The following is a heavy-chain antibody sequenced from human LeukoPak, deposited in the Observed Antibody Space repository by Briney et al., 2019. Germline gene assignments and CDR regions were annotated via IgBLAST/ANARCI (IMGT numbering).Heavy chain of an antibody. Sequence: SETLSLTCTVSGGSISSYYWSWIRQSPGKGLEWIGYIYYSGSTNYNPSLKSRVTISVDTSKNQFSLKLSSVTASDTAVYYCASFGKSGYSYGYIWGQGTLVTVSS. D-gene: IGHD5-18*01. CDR2: IYYSGST. V-gene: IGHV4-59*01. CDR1: GGSISSYY. J-gene: IGHJ4*02. CDR3: ASFGKSGYSYGYI.